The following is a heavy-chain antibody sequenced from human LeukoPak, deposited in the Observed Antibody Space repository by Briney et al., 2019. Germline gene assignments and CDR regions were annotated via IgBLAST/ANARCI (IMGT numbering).Heavy chain of an antibody. Sequence: PGGSLRLSCAASGFTFSSYAMSWVRQAPGKGLEWVSAISGSGGSTYYADSVKGRFTISRDNPKDTLYLQMNSLRAEDTAVYYCAKRARGVIISDIDYWGQGTLVTVSS. CDR2: ISGSGGST. CDR3: AKRARGVIISDIDY. J-gene: IGHJ4*02. D-gene: IGHD3-10*01. V-gene: IGHV3-23*01. CDR1: GFTFSSYA.